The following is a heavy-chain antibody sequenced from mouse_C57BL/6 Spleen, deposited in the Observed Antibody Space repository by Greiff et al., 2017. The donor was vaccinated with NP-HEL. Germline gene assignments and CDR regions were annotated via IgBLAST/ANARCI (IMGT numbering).Heavy chain of an antibody. Sequence: QVQLQQPGAELVRPGSSVKLSCKASGYTFTSYWMHWVKQRPIQGLEWIGNIDPSDSETHYNQKFKDKATLTVDKSSSTAYMQLSSLTSEDSAVYYCARGRIYYGYDDVGYAMDYWGQGTSVTVSS. J-gene: IGHJ4*01. CDR2: IDPSDSET. CDR3: ARGRIYYGYDDVGYAMDY. CDR1: GYTFTSYW. D-gene: IGHD2-2*01. V-gene: IGHV1-52*01.